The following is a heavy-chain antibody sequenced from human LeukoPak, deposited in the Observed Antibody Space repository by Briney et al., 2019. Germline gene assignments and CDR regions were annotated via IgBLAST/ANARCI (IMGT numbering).Heavy chain of an antibody. Sequence: SETLSLTCTVSGGSISSYYWSWLRQPPGKGLEWIGYIYYSGSTNYNPSLKSRVTISVDTSKNQFSLKLSSVTAADTAVYYCARFPASGEMAYYFDYWGQGTLVTVSS. CDR2: IYYSGST. CDR1: GGSISSYY. V-gene: IGHV4-59*01. J-gene: IGHJ4*02. D-gene: IGHD5-24*01. CDR3: ARFPASGEMAYYFDY.